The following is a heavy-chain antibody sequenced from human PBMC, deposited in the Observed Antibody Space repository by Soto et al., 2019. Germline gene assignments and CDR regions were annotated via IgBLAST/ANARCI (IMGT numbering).Heavy chain of an antibody. CDR2: LSSNGIGT. D-gene: IGHD6-13*01. CDR1: GFTVSSFG. V-gene: IGHV3-64D*06. Sequence: GGSLRLSCSVSGFTVSSFGMHWVRQAPGKGLEHVSTLSSNGIGTYYADSVKGRFTFSRDTSKNTLYLQMSSLRTEDTAVYYCVKDMGQAAVGIRYPYGLDVWGLGTTVTASS. CDR3: VKDMGQAAVGIRYPYGLDV. J-gene: IGHJ6*02.